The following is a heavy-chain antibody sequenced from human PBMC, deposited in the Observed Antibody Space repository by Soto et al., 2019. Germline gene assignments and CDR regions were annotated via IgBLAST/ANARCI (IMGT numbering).Heavy chain of an antibody. CDR1: VFTFSNAW. V-gene: IGHV3-15*01. Sequence: GGSLRLSCAASVFTFSNAWMSWVRQAPGKGLEWVGRIKSKTDGGTTDYAAPVKGRFTISRDDSKNTLYLQMNSLKTEDTAVYYCTTVSAVVVAAMRYWGQGTLVTVSS. CDR2: IKSKTDGGTT. J-gene: IGHJ4*02. CDR3: TTVSAVVVAAMRY. D-gene: IGHD2-15*01.